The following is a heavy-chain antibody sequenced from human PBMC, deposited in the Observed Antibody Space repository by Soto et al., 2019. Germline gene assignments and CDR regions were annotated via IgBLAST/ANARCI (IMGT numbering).Heavy chain of an antibody. J-gene: IGHJ3*02. CDR2: IFWDGDK. CDR3: AFRLNFVPTGGAFDI. CDR1: GFSFSTSGMA. D-gene: IGHD3-16*01. V-gene: IGHV2-5*02. Sequence: QITLKESGPTLVKPTPALTLTCTFSGFSFSTSGMAVGWIRQPPGKAPECLALIFWDGDKRYSPSLKTRLTLTKDNSENQVVLTMPNMDPVDSGTYYCAFRLNFVPTGGAFDIWGRGTEVTVSS.